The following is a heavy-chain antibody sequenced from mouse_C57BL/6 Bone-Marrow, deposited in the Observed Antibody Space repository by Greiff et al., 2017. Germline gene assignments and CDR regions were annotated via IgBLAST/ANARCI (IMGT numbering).Heavy chain of an antibody. J-gene: IGHJ1*03. CDR2: IAPSDSYT. CDR3: ARPPSGNYGWYFDV. V-gene: IGHV1-69*01. Sequence: QVQLQQPGAELVMPGASVKLSCKASGYTFTSYWMHWVKQRPGQGLEWIGEIAPSDSYTNYNQKFKGKSTLTVDKSSSTAYMQLSSLTSEDSAVYYCARPPSGNYGWYFDVWGTGTTVTVSS. D-gene: IGHD2-1*01. CDR1: GYTFTSYW.